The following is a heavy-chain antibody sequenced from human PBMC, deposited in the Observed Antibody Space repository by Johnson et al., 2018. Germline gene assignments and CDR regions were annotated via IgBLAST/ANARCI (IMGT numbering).Heavy chain of an antibody. CDR2: IKQDGSEK. CDR1: GFTFSSYW. D-gene: IGHD4-17*01. V-gene: IGHV3-7*01. CDR3: ARARTVTYDAFDI. Sequence: VQLVESGGGLVKPGGSLRLSCAASGFTFSSYWMSWVRQAPGKGLEWVANIKQDGSEKSYVDSVKGRFTISRDNAKNSLSLQMTSLRAEDTAVYYCARARTVTYDAFDIWGQGTMVTVSS. J-gene: IGHJ3*02.